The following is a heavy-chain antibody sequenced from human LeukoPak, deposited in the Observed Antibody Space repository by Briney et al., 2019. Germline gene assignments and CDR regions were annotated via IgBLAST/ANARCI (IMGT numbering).Heavy chain of an antibody. D-gene: IGHD6-19*01. V-gene: IGHV1-2*02. J-gene: IGHJ4*02. CDR2: INPNSGGT. CDR3: ARASDSSGWAPFDY. CDR1: GYTFTGYY. Sequence: GASVKVSCKASGYTFTGYYMHWVRQAPGQGLERMGWINPNSGGTNYAQKFQGRVTMTRDTSISTAYMELSRLRSDDTAVYYCARASDSSGWAPFDYWGQGTLVTVSS.